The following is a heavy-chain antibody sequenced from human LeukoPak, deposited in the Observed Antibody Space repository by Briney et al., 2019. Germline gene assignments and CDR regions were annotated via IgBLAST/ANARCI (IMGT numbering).Heavy chain of an antibody. CDR2: IKQDGSEK. Sequence: GGSLRPSCAASGFTFSSYWMSWVRQAPGKGLEWVANIKQDGSEKYYVDSVKGRFTISRDNAKNSLYLQMNSLRAEDTAVYYCATVTTTSRPFDYWGQGTLVTVSS. J-gene: IGHJ4*02. CDR1: GFTFSSYW. V-gene: IGHV3-7*01. CDR3: ATVTTTSRPFDY. D-gene: IGHD4-17*01.